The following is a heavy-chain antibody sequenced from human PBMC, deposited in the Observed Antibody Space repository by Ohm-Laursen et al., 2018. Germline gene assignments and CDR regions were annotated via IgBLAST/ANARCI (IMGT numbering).Heavy chain of an antibody. V-gene: IGHV4-34*01. CDR2: INHSGST. J-gene: IGHJ5*02. CDR1: GGSFSGYY. CDR3: AGNCSSTSCYVRERGGSGWFDP. D-gene: IGHD2-2*01. Sequence: ETLSLTCAVYGGSFSGYYWSWIRQPPGKGLEWIGEINHSGSTNYNPSLKSRVTISVDTSKNQFSLKLSSVTAADTAVYYCAGNCSSTSCYVRERGGSGWFDPWGQGALVTVSS.